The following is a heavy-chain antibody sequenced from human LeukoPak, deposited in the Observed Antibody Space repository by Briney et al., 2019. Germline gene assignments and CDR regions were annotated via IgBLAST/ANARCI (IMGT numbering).Heavy chain of an antibody. CDR3: ASRSGTFPYYFDY. CDR1: GYTFTGYY. Sequence: ASVKVSCKASGYTFTGYYMHWVRQAPGQGLEWMGWINPNSGGTNYAQKFQGRVTMTRDTSISTAYMELRSLRSDDTAVYFCASRSGTFPYYFDYWGQGTLVTVSS. D-gene: IGHD1-7*01. CDR2: INPNSGGT. J-gene: IGHJ4*02. V-gene: IGHV1-2*02.